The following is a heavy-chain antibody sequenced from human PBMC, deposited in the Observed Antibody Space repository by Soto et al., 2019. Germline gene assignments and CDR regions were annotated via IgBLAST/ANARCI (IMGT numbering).Heavy chain of an antibody. V-gene: IGHV3-33*01. Sequence: QVQLGESGGGVVQPGRSLRLSCAASGFTLSSYGMHWVRQAPCKGLEWVAVIWYDGSNKYYADSVKGRFTISRDNSKNTLYLHMNSLRAEDTAVYYCARDHLGLSVPFDYWGQGTLVTVSS. J-gene: IGHJ4*02. CDR2: IWYDGSNK. CDR1: GFTLSSYG. CDR3: ARDHLGLSVPFDY.